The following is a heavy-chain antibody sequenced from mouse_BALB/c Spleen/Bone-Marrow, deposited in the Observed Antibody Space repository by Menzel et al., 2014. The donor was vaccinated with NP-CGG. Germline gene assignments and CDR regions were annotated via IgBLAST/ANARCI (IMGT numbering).Heavy chain of an antibody. Sequence: QVQLKESGAELMKPGASVKISCRATGYIFSSYWIEWVKQRPGHGLEWIGEILPGSGSTNYNEKFKGKATFTADTSSNTAYMQLSSLTSKDSAVYYCARGAYYGNYFDYWGQGTTLTVSS. CDR3: ARGAYYGNYFDY. J-gene: IGHJ2*01. V-gene: IGHV1-9*01. CDR2: ILPGSGST. CDR1: GYIFSSYW. D-gene: IGHD2-10*01.